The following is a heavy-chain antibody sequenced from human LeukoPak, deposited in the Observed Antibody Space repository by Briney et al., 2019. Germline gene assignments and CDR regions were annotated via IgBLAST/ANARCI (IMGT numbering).Heavy chain of an antibody. CDR3: AKDYYVPNN. D-gene: IGHD3-22*01. CDR1: GFTFSSYT. Sequence: GGSLRLSCAASGFTFSSYTMSWVRQAPGKGLEWVSAISGDASTIYKADSVKGRFTISRDNSKNTVYLQMNSLRAEDTAVYYCAKDYYVPNNWGQGTLVTVSS. V-gene: IGHV3-23*01. J-gene: IGHJ4*02. CDR2: ISGDASTI.